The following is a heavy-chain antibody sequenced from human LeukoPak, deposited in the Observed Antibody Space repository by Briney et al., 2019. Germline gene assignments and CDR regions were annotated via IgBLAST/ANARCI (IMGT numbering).Heavy chain of an antibody. CDR3: ARAYYDFWSGYPNP. D-gene: IGHD3-3*01. J-gene: IGHJ5*02. Sequence: ASVKVSCKASGYTFTSYGISWVRQAPGQGLEWMGWISAYNGNTNYAQKLQGRVTMTRDTSTSTVYMELSSLRSEDTAVYYCARAYYDFWSGYPNPWGQGTLVTVSS. V-gene: IGHV1-18*01. CDR2: ISAYNGNT. CDR1: GYTFTSYG.